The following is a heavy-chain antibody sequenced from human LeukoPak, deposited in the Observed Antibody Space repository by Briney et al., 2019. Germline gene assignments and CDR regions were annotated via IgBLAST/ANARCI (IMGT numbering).Heavy chain of an antibody. Sequence: PGGSLRLSCAASGFTVSSNYMSWVRQAPGKGLEWVSVIYSGGSTYYADSVKGRFTISRDNSKNTLYLQMNSLRAEDTAVYYCAREYSSGWYGGAFDIWGQGTMVTVSS. CDR3: AREYSSGWYGGAFDI. V-gene: IGHV3-53*01. CDR2: IYSGGST. CDR1: GFTVSSNY. D-gene: IGHD6-19*01. J-gene: IGHJ3*02.